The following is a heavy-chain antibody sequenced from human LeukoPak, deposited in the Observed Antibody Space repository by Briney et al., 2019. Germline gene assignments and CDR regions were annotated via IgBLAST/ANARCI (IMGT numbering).Heavy chain of an antibody. CDR2: IRNKANSYTT. V-gene: IGHV3-72*01. CDR3: VRGYRGFDS. CDR1: GFTFSDHY. Sequence: PGGSLRLSCTASGFTFSDHYMDWVRQAPGKGLEWVARIRNKANSYTTVYAASVKDRFTISRDDSNSLCLQMSSLTTEDTAMYHCVRGYRGFDSWGQGTLVTVSS. J-gene: IGHJ4*02. D-gene: IGHD5-18*01.